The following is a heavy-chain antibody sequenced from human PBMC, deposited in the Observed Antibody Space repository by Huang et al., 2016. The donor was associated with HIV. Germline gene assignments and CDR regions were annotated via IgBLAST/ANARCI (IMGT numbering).Heavy chain of an antibody. CDR3: ARITLTGYFDY. D-gene: IGHD3-9*01. Sequence: QIQLVQSGPEVKKPGASVQVACKASGYTFTSYGISWVRQAPGHGREWRGSIRSSMGHATLAQKVQGRGTMPRDTSTNTAYMELKSLRSDDTSVYYCARITLTGYFDYWGQGTLVTVSS. CDR2: IRSSMGHA. J-gene: IGHJ4*02. CDR1: GYTFTSYG. V-gene: IGHV1-18*01.